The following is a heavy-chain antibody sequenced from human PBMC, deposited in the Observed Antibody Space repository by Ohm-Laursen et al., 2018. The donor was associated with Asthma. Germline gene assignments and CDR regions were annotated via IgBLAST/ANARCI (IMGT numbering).Heavy chain of an antibody. CDR3: AREPIAAAGHPFDY. J-gene: IGHJ4*02. CDR1: GYTFTSYA. D-gene: IGHD6-13*01. CDR2: INTNTGNP. Sequence: GASVKVSCKSSGYTFTSYAMNWVRQAPGQGLEWMGWINTNTGNPTYAQGFTGRFVFSLDTSVSTAYLQISSLKAEDAAVYYCAREPIAAAGHPFDYWGQGTLVTVSS. V-gene: IGHV7-4-1*02.